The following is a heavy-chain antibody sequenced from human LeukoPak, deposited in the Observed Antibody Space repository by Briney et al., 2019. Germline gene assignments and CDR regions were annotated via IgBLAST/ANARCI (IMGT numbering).Heavy chain of an antibody. CDR3: AREGRESGDIVVVPAAIWFDP. CDR1: GGTFSSYA. D-gene: IGHD2-2*01. J-gene: IGHJ5*02. Sequence: ASVKVFCKASGGTFSSYAISWVRQAPGQGLEWMGRIIPIFGIANYAQKFQGRVTITADKSTSTAYMELSSLRSEDTAVYYCAREGRESGDIVVVPAAIWFDPWGQGTLVTVSS. CDR2: IIPIFGIA. V-gene: IGHV1-69*04.